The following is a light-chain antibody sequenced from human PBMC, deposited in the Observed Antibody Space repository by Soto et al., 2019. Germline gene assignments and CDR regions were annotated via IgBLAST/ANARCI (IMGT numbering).Light chain of an antibody. CDR2: GAS. Sequence: EIVMTQSPATLSVSPGEGVTLSCRASQSVSSDLAWYQQKPGQSPRLLMYGASTMATDIPASFSGGGSGTEFTLTISSLQSEDVAIYYCQQYHDWPPITFGPGTKVDIK. V-gene: IGKV3-15*01. CDR3: QQYHDWPPIT. CDR1: QSVSSD. J-gene: IGKJ3*01.